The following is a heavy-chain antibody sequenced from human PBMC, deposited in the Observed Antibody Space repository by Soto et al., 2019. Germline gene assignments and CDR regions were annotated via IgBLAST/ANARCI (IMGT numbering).Heavy chain of an antibody. CDR2: IWYDGSNK. V-gene: IGHV3-33*01. J-gene: IGHJ6*02. Sequence: QVQLVESGGGVVQPGRSLRLSCAASGFTFSSYGMHWVRQAPGKGLEWVAVIWYDGSNKYYADSVKGRFTISRDNSKNXLYLQMNSLRAEDTAVYYCARDQLENYYYYYGMDVWGQGTTVTVSS. CDR3: ARDQLENYYYYYGMDV. D-gene: IGHD6-6*01. CDR1: GFTFSSYG.